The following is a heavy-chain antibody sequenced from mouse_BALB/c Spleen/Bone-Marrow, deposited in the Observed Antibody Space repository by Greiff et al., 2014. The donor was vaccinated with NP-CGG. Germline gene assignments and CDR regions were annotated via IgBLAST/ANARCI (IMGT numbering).Heavy chain of an antibody. J-gene: IGHJ2*01. Sequence: VQVVESGPGLVQPSQSLSITCTVSGFSLTTYGVHWVRQSPGNGLEWLGVIWTGGSTDYNAAFISRLSISKDNSKSQVFFEMNSLQANDTAIYYCARNHRGYYFDYWGQGTTFTVSS. D-gene: IGHD3-1*01. CDR2: IWTGGST. CDR3: ARNHRGYYFDY. CDR1: GFSLTTYG. V-gene: IGHV2-2*02.